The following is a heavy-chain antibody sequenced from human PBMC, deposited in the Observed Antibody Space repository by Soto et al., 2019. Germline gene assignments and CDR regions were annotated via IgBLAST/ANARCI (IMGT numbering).Heavy chain of an antibody. CDR3: ARYRLAADLSDFDY. J-gene: IGHJ4*02. V-gene: IGHV3-49*04. D-gene: IGHD6-25*01. CDR2: IRSRAYGGTT. CDR1: GFTLGAYA. Sequence: EVQLVESGGGLVQPGRSLRLSCTGSGFTLGAYAMSWVRQAPGKGLEGVGSIRSRAYGGTTEYAASVKGRFTISRDASKSIAYLQMESLKTEDTAMYFCARYRLAADLSDFDYWGQGTLVTVSS.